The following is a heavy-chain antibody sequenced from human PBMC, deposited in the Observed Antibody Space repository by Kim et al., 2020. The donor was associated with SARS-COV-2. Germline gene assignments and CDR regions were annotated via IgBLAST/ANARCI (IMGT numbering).Heavy chain of an antibody. CDR3: ARDRTGDRGMDV. CDR1: GGTFSSIG. J-gene: IGHJ6*02. CDR2: IIPIFGSP. D-gene: IGHD2-21*01. Sequence: SVKVSCKASGGTFSSIGISWVRQSPGQGLEWMGGIIPIFGSPNYAQKFQGRVTISADEPTSTVHMELTSLRSEDSAVYYCARDRTGDRGMDVWGQGTTVTVSS. V-gene: IGHV1-69*13.